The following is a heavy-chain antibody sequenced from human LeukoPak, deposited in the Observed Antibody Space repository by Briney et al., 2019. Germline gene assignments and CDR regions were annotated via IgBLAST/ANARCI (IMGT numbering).Heavy chain of an antibody. CDR2: IYTSGST. CDR3: ARDAPYYYYYGMDV. CDR1: GGSISSYY. Sequence: SGTLSLTCTVSGGSISSYYWSWIRQPAGKGLEWIGRIYTSGSTNYNPSLKSRVTMSVDTSKNQFSLKLSSVTAADTAVYYCARDAPYYYYYGMDVWGQGTTVTVSS. J-gene: IGHJ6*02. V-gene: IGHV4-4*07.